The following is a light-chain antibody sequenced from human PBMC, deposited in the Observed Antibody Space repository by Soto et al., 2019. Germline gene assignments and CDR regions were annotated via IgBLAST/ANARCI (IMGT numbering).Light chain of an antibody. Sequence: EIVLTQSPGTLSLSPGERATLSCRASPSVSSSYLAWYQQKPGQAPRLLIYDASNRATGIPARFSGSGSGTDFTLTISSLEPEDYAVYYCQQRINWPVTFGPGTKVDIK. J-gene: IGKJ3*01. CDR2: DAS. CDR3: QQRINWPVT. V-gene: IGKV3D-20*02. CDR1: PSVSSSY.